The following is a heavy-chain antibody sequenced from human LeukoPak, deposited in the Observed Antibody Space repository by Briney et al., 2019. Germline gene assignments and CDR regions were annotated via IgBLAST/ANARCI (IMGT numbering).Heavy chain of an antibody. Sequence: ASVKVSCKASGYTFSSYDINWVRQATGQGLEWMGWMNPNSGNTGYAQKFQGRVTMTRNTSISTAYMELSSLRSEDTAVYYCARVPTSGYDFGWVLCYCYYMDVWGKGTTVTVSS. D-gene: IGHD5-12*01. CDR3: ARVPTSGYDFGWVLCYCYYMDV. J-gene: IGHJ6*03. CDR1: GYTFSSYD. V-gene: IGHV1-8*01. CDR2: MNPNSGNT.